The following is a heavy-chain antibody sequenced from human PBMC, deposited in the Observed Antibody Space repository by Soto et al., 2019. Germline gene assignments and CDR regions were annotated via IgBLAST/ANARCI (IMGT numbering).Heavy chain of an antibody. Sequence: QVQLVQSGAEVKKPGSSVKVSCKASGGTFSSYAISWVRQAPGQGLEWMGGIIPIFGTANYAQKFQGRVTITADKSTSKAYMELSSLRSEDTAVYYCARDRGYCSSTRCFGNWFDSWGQGTLVTFSS. CDR2: IIPIFGTA. CDR1: GGTFSSYA. CDR3: ARDRGYCSSTRCFGNWFDS. D-gene: IGHD2-2*01. J-gene: IGHJ5*01. V-gene: IGHV1-69*06.